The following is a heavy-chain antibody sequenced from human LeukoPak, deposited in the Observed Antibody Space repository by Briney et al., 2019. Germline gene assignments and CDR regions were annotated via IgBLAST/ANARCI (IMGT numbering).Heavy chain of an antibody. V-gene: IGHV3-21*01. CDR2: ISSSSSYI. D-gene: IGHD2-15*01. CDR3: ARERTGGSWYGAFDI. CDR1: GFTFSSYS. J-gene: IGHJ3*02. Sequence: PGGSLRLSCAASGFTFSSYSMNWVRQAPGQGLEWVSSISSSSSYIYYADSVKGRFTISRDNAKNSLYLQMTSLRAEDTAVYYCARERTGGSWYGAFDIWGQGTMVTVSS.